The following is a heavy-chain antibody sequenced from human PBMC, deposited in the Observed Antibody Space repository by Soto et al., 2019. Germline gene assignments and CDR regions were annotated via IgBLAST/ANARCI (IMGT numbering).Heavy chain of an antibody. CDR1: GGSISSYY. CDR3: AKDLPDQLLYPVFDY. J-gene: IGHJ4*02. Sequence: ETLSLTCTVSGGSISSYYWSWVRQAPGKGLEWVSAISGSGGSTYYADSVKGRFTISRDNSKNTLYLQMNSLRAEDTAVYYCAKDLPDQLLYPVFDYWGQGTLVTVSS. D-gene: IGHD2-2*02. V-gene: IGHV3-23*01. CDR2: ISGSGGST.